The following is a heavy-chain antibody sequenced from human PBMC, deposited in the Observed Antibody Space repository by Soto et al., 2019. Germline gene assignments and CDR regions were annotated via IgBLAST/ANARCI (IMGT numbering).Heavy chain of an antibody. Sequence: SETLSLTCTVSGGSISSTNSYWVWIRQPPGKGLGWIGSVYYSGSTYYNPSLKSRVTISVDTSENQFSLKMRSVTAADTSVYYCARQVVVGTVPGSGSFDYWGKGTLVT. CDR3: ARQVVVGTVPGSGSFDY. CDR1: GGSISSTNSY. CDR2: VYYSGST. V-gene: IGHV4-39*01. J-gene: IGHJ4*02. D-gene: IGHD3-10*01.